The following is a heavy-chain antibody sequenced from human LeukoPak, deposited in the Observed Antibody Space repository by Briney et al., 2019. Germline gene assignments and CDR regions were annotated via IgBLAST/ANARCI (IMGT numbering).Heavy chain of an antibody. CDR3: ASLYGD. J-gene: IGHJ4*02. D-gene: IGHD3-16*01. Sequence: SETLSLTCTVSGGSISSYYWSWIRQPPGKGLEWIGYIYYSGSTNYNPSRKRRVTISIDTSKNQSSLKLSSVTAADTAVYSCASLYGDWGQGTLVTVSS. CDR2: IYYSGST. V-gene: IGHV4-59*12. CDR1: GGSISSYY.